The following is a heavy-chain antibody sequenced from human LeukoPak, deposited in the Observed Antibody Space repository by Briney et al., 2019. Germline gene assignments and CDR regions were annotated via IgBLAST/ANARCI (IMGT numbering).Heavy chain of an antibody. CDR1: GFTFSSYA. CDR3: AKCWASGRNPLFDY. J-gene: IGHJ4*02. Sequence: GGSLRLSCAASGFTFSSYAMSWVRQAPGKGLEWVSAISGSGGSTYYADSVKGRFTISRDNSKNTLYLQMNGLRAEDTAVYYCAKCWASGRNPLFDYWGQGTLVTVSS. CDR2: ISGSGGST. V-gene: IGHV3-23*01. D-gene: IGHD6-25*01.